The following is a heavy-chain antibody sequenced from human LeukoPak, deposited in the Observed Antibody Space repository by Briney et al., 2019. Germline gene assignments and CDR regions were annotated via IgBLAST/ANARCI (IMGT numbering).Heavy chain of an antibody. CDR2: MNPNSGNT. CDR3: ARQTTNDAFDI. D-gene: IGHD4-17*01. J-gene: IGHJ3*02. Sequence: ASVKVSCKASGYTFTSYDINWVRQATGQGLEWMGWMNPNSGNTGYAQKFQGRVTMTTDTSTSTAYMELRSLRSDDTAVYYCARQTTNDAFDIWGQGTMVTVSS. V-gene: IGHV1-8*01. CDR1: GYTFTSYD.